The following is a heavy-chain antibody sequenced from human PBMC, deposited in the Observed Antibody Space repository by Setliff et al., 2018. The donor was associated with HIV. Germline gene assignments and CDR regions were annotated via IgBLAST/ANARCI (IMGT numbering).Heavy chain of an antibody. CDR2: LYYNGRT. Sequence: PSETLSLTCTVSGDSVNSGSYFWAWIRQPPGKGLEYIGTLYYNGRTQYNPSLKSRVTISVDTSKNQSSLNLNSVTAADTAVYYCGRHHDSDFSGDPDWFDPWGQGILVTVSS. V-gene: IGHV4-39*01. CDR1: GDSVNSGSYF. D-gene: IGHD2-15*01. CDR3: GRHHDSDFSGDPDWFDP. J-gene: IGHJ5*02.